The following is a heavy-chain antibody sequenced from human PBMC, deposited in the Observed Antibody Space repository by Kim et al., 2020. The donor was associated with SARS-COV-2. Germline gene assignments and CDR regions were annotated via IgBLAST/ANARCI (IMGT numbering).Heavy chain of an antibody. Sequence: SETLSLTCTVSGGSISSGSYYWSWIRQPAGKGLEWIGRIYTSGGTNYNPSLKNRFTISVDTSKNQFSLKLSSLTAADTAVYYCARDLGQQLVLYYYYGMDVWGQGTTVTVSS. CDR1: GGSISSGSYY. CDR3: ARDLGQQLVLYYYYGMDV. J-gene: IGHJ6*02. V-gene: IGHV4-61*02. CDR2: IYTSGGT. D-gene: IGHD6-13*01.